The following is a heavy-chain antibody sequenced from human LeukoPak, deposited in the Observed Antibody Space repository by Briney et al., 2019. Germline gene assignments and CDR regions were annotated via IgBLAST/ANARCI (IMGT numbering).Heavy chain of an antibody. Sequence: ASVKVSCKVSGCTFTSYYMHWVRQAPGQGLEWMGIINPSGGSTSYAQKFQGRVTMTRDTSTSTVYMELSSLRSEDTAVYYCARSAALNYYDSSGYPDYWGQGTLVTVSS. D-gene: IGHD3-22*01. J-gene: IGHJ4*02. CDR1: GCTFTSYY. CDR2: INPSGGST. V-gene: IGHV1-46*01. CDR3: ARSAALNYYDSSGYPDY.